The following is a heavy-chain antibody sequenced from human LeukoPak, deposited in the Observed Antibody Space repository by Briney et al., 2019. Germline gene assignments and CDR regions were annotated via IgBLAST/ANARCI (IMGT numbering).Heavy chain of an antibody. CDR3: ARGRTTGTTEAFDI. J-gene: IGHJ3*02. D-gene: IGHD1-1*01. Sequence: PSETLSLTCTVSGGSISSGDYYWIWIRQPPGKGLEWIGYIYYSGSTYYNPSLKSRVTISVDTSKNQFSLKLTSVTAADTAVYYCARGRTTGTTEAFDIWGQGTMVTVSS. CDR2: IYYSGST. V-gene: IGHV4-30-4*08. CDR1: GGSISSGDYY.